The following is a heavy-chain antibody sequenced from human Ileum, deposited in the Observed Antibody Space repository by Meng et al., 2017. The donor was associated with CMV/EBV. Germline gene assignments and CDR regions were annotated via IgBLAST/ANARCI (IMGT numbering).Heavy chain of an antibody. CDR3: ARGSKGVPDY. CDR2: TSYDGAKK. D-gene: IGHD2-2*01. Sequence: GESLKISCAASGFNFNFYNMHWVRLPPGKGLEWVAVTSYDGAKKFYADSAKGRFTIYKDNSKNTLFLQMNSLRAEDTAVYYRARGSKGVPDYWGQGTLVTVSS. J-gene: IGHJ4*02. V-gene: IGHV3-30*03. CDR1: GFNFNFYN.